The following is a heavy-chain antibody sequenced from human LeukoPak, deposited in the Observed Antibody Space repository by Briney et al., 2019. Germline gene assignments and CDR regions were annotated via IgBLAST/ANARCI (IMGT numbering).Heavy chain of an antibody. J-gene: IGHJ4*02. D-gene: IGHD6-19*01. CDR1: GFTFSSYA. Sequence: GGSLRLSCAASGFTFSSYAMSWVRQAPGKGLEWVSSISSSSSYIYYAESVKGRFTISRDNAKNSLYLQMNSLRAEDTAVYYCARVKGYSSGWPPGYWGQGTLVTVSS. CDR3: ARVKGYSSGWPPGY. V-gene: IGHV3-21*01. CDR2: ISSSSSYI.